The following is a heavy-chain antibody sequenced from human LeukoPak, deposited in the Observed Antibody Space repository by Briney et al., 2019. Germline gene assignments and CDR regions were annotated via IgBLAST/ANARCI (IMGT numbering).Heavy chain of an antibody. V-gene: IGHV3-48*03. J-gene: IGHJ4*02. CDR1: RFTFSSYE. CDR3: ARVIRGINNNFDY. CDR2: ISSSGSTI. D-gene: IGHD3-10*01. Sequence: GGSLRLSCAASRFTFSSYEMNWVRQAPGKGLVWVSYISSSGSTIYYSDSAKGRFTISRDNAKNSLYLQMNSLRAEDTAVYYCARVIRGINNNFDYWGQGTLVTVSS.